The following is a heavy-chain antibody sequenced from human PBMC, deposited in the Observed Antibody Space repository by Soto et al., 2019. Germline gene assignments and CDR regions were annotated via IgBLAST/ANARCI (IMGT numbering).Heavy chain of an antibody. CDR1: GFTFSNAW. CDR3: TTEMLWFEESTEYNWFDP. V-gene: IGHV3-15*01. CDR2: IKSKTDGGTT. J-gene: IGHJ5*02. D-gene: IGHD3-10*01. Sequence: PGGSLRLSCAASGFTFSNAWMSWVRQAPGKGLEWVGRIKSKTDGGTTDYAAPVKGRFTTSRDDSKNTLYLQMNSLKTEDTAVYYCTTEMLWFEESTEYNWFDPWGQGTLVTVSS.